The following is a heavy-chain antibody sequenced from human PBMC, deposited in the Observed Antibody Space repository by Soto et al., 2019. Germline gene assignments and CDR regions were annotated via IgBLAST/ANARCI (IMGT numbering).Heavy chain of an antibody. CDR2: ISAYNGNT. J-gene: IGHJ4*02. CDR3: ASSIAVAGTSDY. Sequence: ASVKVSCKASGYTFTSYGISWVLQAPGQGLEWMGWISAYNGNTNCAQKLQGRVTMTTDTSTSTAYMELRSLRSDDTAVYYCASSIAVAGTSDYWGQGTLVTVSS. CDR1: GYTFTSYG. D-gene: IGHD6-19*01. V-gene: IGHV1-18*01.